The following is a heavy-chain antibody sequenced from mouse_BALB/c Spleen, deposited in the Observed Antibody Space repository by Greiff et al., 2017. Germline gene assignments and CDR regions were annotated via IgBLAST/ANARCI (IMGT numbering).Heavy chain of an antibody. CDR2: ISDGGSYT. D-gene: IGHD4-1*01. Sequence: EVKVVESGGGLVKPGGSLKLSCAASGFTFSDYYMYWVRQTPEKRLEWVATISDGGSYTYYPDSVKGRFTISRDNAKNNLYLQMSSLKSEDTAMYYCARSGSKDYYAMDYWGQGTSVTVSS. J-gene: IGHJ4*01. CDR1: GFTFSDYY. V-gene: IGHV5-4*02. CDR3: ARSGSKDYYAMDY.